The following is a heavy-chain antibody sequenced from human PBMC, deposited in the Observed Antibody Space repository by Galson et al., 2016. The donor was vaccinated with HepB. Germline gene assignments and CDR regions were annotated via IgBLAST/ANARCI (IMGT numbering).Heavy chain of an antibody. Sequence: SLRLSCAASGFTFTNYAMTWVRQAPGKGLQWVSGISGSINATYYADSVKGRFIISRDDSKHTVYLQMNSLRVEDTAVYYCAKGGYYGSGVPWGFDYWGQGTLVTVSS. J-gene: IGHJ4*02. D-gene: IGHD3-10*01. CDR2: ISGSINAT. CDR1: GFTFTNYA. CDR3: AKGGYYGSGVPWGFDY. V-gene: IGHV3-23*01.